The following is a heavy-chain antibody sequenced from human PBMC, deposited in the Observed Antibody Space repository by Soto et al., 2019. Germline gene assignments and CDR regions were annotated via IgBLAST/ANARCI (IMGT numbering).Heavy chain of an antibody. V-gene: IGHV4-39*01. J-gene: IGHJ4*02. Sequence: QLQLQESGPGLVKPSETLSLTCTVSGGSISSSSYYWGWIRQPPGKGLEWIGIIYYSGSTYYNPSLKSRVTISVDRYKSQFSLKLSSVTAADTAVYYCASTGHSRVEYGSGGTIDYWGQGTLVTVSS. D-gene: IGHD3-10*01. CDR3: ASTGHSRVEYGSGGTIDY. CDR1: GGSISSSSYY. CDR2: IYYSGST.